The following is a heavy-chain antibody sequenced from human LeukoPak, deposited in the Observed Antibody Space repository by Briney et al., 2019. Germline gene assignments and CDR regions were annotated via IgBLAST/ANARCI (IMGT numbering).Heavy chain of an antibody. CDR3: ARQSTWGRFDY. Sequence: SETLSLTCTVSGGSISSYYWSWIQQPPGKGLEWIGYIYYSGSTNYNPSLKSRLTISVDTSKNLFSLKLGSVTAADTAVYYCARQSTWGRFDYWGQGTLVTVSS. CDR1: GGSISSYY. CDR2: IYYSGST. J-gene: IGHJ4*02. D-gene: IGHD2-2*01. V-gene: IGHV4-59*01.